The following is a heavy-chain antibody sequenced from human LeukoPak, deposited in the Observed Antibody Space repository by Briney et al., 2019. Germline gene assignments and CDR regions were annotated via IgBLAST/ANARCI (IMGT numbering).Heavy chain of an antibody. V-gene: IGHV4-4*07. CDR3: AREAQHWFGELSGHYYGMDV. CDR1: GGSISSYY. CDR2: IYTSGST. D-gene: IGHD3-10*01. Sequence: SETLSLTCTVSGGSISSYYWSWIRQPAGKGLEWIGRIYTSGSTNYNPSLKSRVTMSVDTSKNQFSPKLSSVTAADTAVYYCAREAQHWFGELSGHYYGMDVWGQGTTVTVSS. J-gene: IGHJ6*02.